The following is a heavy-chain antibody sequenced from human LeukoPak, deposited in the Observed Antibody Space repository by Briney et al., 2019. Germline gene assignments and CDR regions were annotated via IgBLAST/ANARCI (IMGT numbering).Heavy chain of an antibody. D-gene: IGHD3-3*01. CDR2: INWNGGST. CDR1: GFTFEDYG. J-gene: IGHJ6*03. CDR3: ARYSYYDFWSGYMDV. Sequence: GGSLRLSCAASGFTFEDYGMSWVRQAPGKGLEWVSGINWNGGSTGYADSVKGRFTISRDNAKNSLYLQMNSLRAEDTALYYCARYSYYDFWSGYMDVWGKGTTVTVSS. V-gene: IGHV3-20*04.